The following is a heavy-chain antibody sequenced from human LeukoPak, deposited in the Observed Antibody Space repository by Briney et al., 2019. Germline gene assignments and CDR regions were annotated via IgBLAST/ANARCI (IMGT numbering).Heavy chain of an antibody. CDR2: INHSGST. CDR3: ARGELVRGAFDI. CDR1: GGSFSGYY. Sequence: SETLSLTCAVYGGSFSGYYWSWIRQPPGKGLEWIGEINHSGSTNYNPSLKSRVTISVDTSKNQFSLKLSSVTAADTAVYYCARGELVRGAFDIWGQGTMVTVSS. D-gene: IGHD6-13*01. J-gene: IGHJ3*02. V-gene: IGHV4-34*01.